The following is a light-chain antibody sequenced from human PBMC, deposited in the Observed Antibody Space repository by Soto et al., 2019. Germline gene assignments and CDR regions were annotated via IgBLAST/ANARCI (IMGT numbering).Light chain of an antibody. CDR1: QSIKTW. J-gene: IGKJ2*01. CDR3: QQYNSYPYT. V-gene: IGKV1-5*03. CDR2: KAS. Sequence: DIQMTQSPSTLSASVGDRVNITCRASQSIKTWLAWYQQKPGKAPKLQIYKASTLQTGVPSRFSGSGSGTEFTLTISSLQPDDYATYSCQQYNSYPYTFGQGTRVEIK.